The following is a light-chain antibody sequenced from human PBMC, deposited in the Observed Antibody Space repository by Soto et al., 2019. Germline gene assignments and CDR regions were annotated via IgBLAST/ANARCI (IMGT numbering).Light chain of an antibody. V-gene: IGLV2-14*01. CDR3: SSYPSSSTLYV. CDR2: EVS. Sequence: QSALTQPASVSGSPGQSITISCTGTSSDVGGYNYVSWYQQHPGKAPKLMIYEVSNRPSGVSNRFSGSKSGNTASLTISGLQAEDEADYYCSSYPSSSTLYVFGTGTKGTVL. CDR1: SSDVGGYNY. J-gene: IGLJ1*01.